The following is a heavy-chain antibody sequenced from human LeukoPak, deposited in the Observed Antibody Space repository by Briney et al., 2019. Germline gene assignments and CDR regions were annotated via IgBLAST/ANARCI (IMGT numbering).Heavy chain of an antibody. V-gene: IGHV3-23*01. J-gene: IGHJ4*02. CDR2: ISGIGGST. CDR3: AKDTPPTIAAAGTVDY. D-gene: IGHD6-13*01. Sequence: PGGSLRLSCAASGFTFSSYAMSWVRQAPGKGLEWVSAISGIGGSTYYADSVKGRFTISRDNSKNTLYLQMNSLRAEDTAVYYCAKDTPPTIAAAGTVDYWGQGTLVTVSS. CDR1: GFTFSSYA.